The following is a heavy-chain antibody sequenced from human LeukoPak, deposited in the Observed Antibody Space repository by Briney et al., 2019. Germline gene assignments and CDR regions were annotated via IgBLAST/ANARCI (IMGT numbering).Heavy chain of an antibody. CDR2: ISNDGSDK. CDR3: ARDYSGNYYKGFDY. J-gene: IGHJ4*02. D-gene: IGHD1-26*01. Sequence: GGSLRLSCAASGFTFSWNAMHWVRQAPGKGLEWVAVISNDGSDKYYADSVKGRFTISRDNSKNALYLQMNSLRAEDMAVYYCARDYSGNYYKGFDYWGQGTLVTVSS. CDR1: GFTFSWNA. V-gene: IGHV3-30-3*01.